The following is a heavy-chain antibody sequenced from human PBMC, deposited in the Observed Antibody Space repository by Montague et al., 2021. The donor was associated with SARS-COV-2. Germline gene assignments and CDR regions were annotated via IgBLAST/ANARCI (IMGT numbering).Heavy chain of an antibody. CDR2: IFFRGTT. V-gene: IGHV4-39*07. Sequence: SETLSLTCAVSGGSISSTTNFWAWLRQPPGKEPEWIGSIFFRGTTYSNPSLKSRVTTSVDTSNNQFSLRLTSMTAADTAVYFCARGSRGGSLYPFFDSWGQGTLVTVSS. CDR1: GGSISSTTNF. D-gene: IGHD2-8*01. J-gene: IGHJ4*02. CDR3: ARGSRGGSLYPFFDS.